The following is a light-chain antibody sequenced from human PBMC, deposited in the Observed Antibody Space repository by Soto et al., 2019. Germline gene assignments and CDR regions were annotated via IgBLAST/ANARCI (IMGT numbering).Light chain of an antibody. CDR1: QSVSSY. V-gene: IGKV3-11*01. J-gene: IGKJ5*01. Sequence: EIVLTQSPATLSLSPGERATLSCRASQSVSSYLAWYQQKLGQAPRLLIYDASNRASGVPARFSGSGSGTDFTLTISSPEPEDFAVYYCQQRRNWPPITFGQGTRLEI. CDR2: DAS. CDR3: QQRRNWPPIT.